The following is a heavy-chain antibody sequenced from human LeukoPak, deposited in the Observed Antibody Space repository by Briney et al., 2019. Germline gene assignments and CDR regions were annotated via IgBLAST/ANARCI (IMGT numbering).Heavy chain of an antibody. V-gene: IGHV3-7*01. D-gene: IGHD2-2*01. Sequence: GGSLRLSCAASGFTFSSFWMSWVHQVPGKGLEWVANIKDDGSENHHVDSVRGRFTISRDNAKNSPYLQMNSLRAEDTAVYYCATNGHPHANWGQGTLVTVSS. CDR2: IKDDGSEN. CDR3: ATNGHPHAN. J-gene: IGHJ4*02. CDR1: GFTFSSFW.